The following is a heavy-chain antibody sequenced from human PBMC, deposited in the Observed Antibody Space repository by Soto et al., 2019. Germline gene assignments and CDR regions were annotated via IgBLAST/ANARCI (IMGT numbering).Heavy chain of an antibody. CDR3: ARHRDILSGYSAAYN. J-gene: IGHJ4*02. CDR2: LDPSYSYT. Sequence: GDSLKISCTASGYSFTNYWITWMRQTPGNGLECMGMLDPSYSYTNYSPSFQGHVTMQVDKSIRSAYLQLSSLKASHTALYYCARHRDILSGYSAAYNWGQGTQVTVSS. CDR1: GYSFTNYW. V-gene: IGHV5-10-1*01. D-gene: IGHD3-9*01.